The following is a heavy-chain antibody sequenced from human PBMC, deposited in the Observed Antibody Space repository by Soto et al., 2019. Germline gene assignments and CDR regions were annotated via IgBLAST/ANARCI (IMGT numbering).Heavy chain of an antibody. J-gene: IGHJ3*02. CDR3: ARVGGSGFNDAFDI. CDR1: EFSVSTNY. Sequence: PGGSLRLSCTASEFSVSTNYMSWVRQAPGKGLEWVSVIYSGGTTYYADSVKGRFTISRDNSKNTLYLQMNSLRAEDTAVYYCARVGGSGFNDAFDIWGQGTMVTVSS. CDR2: IYSGGTT. V-gene: IGHV3-66*01. D-gene: IGHD3-10*01.